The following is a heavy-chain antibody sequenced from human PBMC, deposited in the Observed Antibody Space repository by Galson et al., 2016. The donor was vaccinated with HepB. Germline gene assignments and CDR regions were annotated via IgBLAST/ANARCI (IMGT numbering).Heavy chain of an antibody. J-gene: IGHJ4*02. CDR1: GFTFSSYA. D-gene: IGHD2-2*01. CDR3: ARESAHPAAPFDY. V-gene: IGHV3-30*04. CDR2: ISNDERNK. Sequence: SLRLSCAASGFTFSSYAMHWVRQAPGKGLEWVTIISNDERNKYYADSVKGRFTISRDNSKNTLFLQMNSLRPEDTAMYYCARESAHPAAPFDYWGQGTLVTVSS.